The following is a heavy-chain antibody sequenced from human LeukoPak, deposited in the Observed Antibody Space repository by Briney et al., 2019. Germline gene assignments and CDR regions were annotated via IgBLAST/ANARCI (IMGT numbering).Heavy chain of an antibody. V-gene: IGHV4-61*01. J-gene: IGHJ4*02. Sequence: LETLSLTCTVSGGSVSSGSYYWSWIRQPPGRGLEWIAYIHYSGSAAYNPSLKSRVTISRDMSTNQFSLKMTSVIAADTAVYFCARDMGAPDYGSYSVDYWGQGTLVTVSS. D-gene: IGHD4-23*01. CDR1: GGSVSSGSYY. CDR2: IHYSGSA. CDR3: ARDMGAPDYGSYSVDY.